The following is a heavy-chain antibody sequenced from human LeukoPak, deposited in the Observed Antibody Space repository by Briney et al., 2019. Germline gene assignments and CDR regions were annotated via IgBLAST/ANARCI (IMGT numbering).Heavy chain of an antibody. D-gene: IGHD6-13*01. CDR2: INPSGGNT. Sequence: ASVKVSCKASGYTFTSYYMHWVRQAPGQGLEWMGIINPSGGNTGYAQKFQGRVTMTRNTSISTAYMELSSLRSEDTAVYYCARVGYSSSGGHDPWGQGTLVTVSS. CDR1: GYTFTSYY. CDR3: ARVGYSSSGGHDP. J-gene: IGHJ5*02. V-gene: IGHV1-46*01.